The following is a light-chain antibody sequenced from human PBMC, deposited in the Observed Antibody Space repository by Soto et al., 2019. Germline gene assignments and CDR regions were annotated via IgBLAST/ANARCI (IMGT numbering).Light chain of an antibody. V-gene: IGLV2-23*01. J-gene: IGLJ2*01. CDR1: SSDVGSYDL. Sequence: QSALTQPASGSGSPGQSITISCTGTSSDVGSYDLVSWYQQHPGKAPKHMIYEGSQRPSGVSNRFSGSKSGNTASLTIFGLQADDEADYYCFSYAGTTNVAFGTGTKLTVL. CDR3: FSYAGTTNVA. CDR2: EGS.